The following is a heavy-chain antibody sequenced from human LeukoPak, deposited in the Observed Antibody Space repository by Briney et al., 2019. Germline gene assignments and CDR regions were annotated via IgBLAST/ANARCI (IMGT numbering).Heavy chain of an antibody. Sequence: GGSLRLSCAASGFTFSSYAMGWVRQAPGKGLEWVSAISGSGGSTYYADSVKGRFTISRDNSKNTLHLQMNSLRAEDTAVYYCAKDPVGIVVVVAANWGQGTLVTVSS. V-gene: IGHV3-23*01. CDR3: AKDPVGIVVVVAAN. J-gene: IGHJ4*02. D-gene: IGHD2-15*01. CDR1: GFTFSSYA. CDR2: ISGSGGST.